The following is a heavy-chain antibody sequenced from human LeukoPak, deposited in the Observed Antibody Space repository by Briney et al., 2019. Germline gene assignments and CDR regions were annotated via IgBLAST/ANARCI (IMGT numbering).Heavy chain of an antibody. J-gene: IGHJ4*02. CDR3: AREGNGLLSKDFDY. Sequence: ASVKVSCKSSGFTFTYYYIHWVRHGHGQGLEWMGYIGPHSSATSSPQEFQGRVTMTRDTSMSTAYMELTRLTSDDTAVYYCAREGNGLLSKDFDYWGQGTLVTVSS. V-gene: IGHV1-2*02. CDR1: GFTFTYYY. CDR2: IGPHSSAT. D-gene: IGHD2/OR15-2a*01.